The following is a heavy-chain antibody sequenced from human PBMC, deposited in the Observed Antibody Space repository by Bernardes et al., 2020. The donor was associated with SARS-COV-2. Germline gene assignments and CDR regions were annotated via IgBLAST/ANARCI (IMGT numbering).Heavy chain of an antibody. CDR3: ARGARWLLPFDY. D-gene: IGHD1-26*01. V-gene: IGHV4-59*08. CDR2: IYYMGNT. CDR1: GGSMNNYY. Sequence: SETLSLTRSVSGGSMNNYYWSWIRQPPGKGLEWIGYIYYMGNTNYNPSLRSRVTISVDTSKDQFSLRLGSVTAADTAVYYCARGARWLLPFDYWSQGTLVTVSS. J-gene: IGHJ4*02.